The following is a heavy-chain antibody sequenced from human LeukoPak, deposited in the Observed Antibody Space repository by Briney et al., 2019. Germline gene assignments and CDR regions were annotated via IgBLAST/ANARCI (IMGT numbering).Heavy chain of an antibody. CDR2: IYPGDSDSDT. CDR3: ARHKRRITKFSGMDV. Sequence: GESPKISCKGSEYTFTSYYIGWVRQMPGKGLEWMGIIYPGDSDSDTRYSPSFQGLVTISADTSISTAYLQWTSLKASDTAMYYCARHKRRITKFSGMDVWGQGTTVTVSS. D-gene: IGHD3-3*01. V-gene: IGHV5-51*01. CDR1: EYTFTSYY. J-gene: IGHJ6*02.